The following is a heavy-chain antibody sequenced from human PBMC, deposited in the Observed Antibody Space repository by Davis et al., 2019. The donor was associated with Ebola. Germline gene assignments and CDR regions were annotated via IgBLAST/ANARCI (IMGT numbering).Heavy chain of an antibody. CDR1: GGSISSYY. V-gene: IGHV4-59*08. Sequence: SETLSLTCTVSGGSISSYYWSWIRQPPGKGLEWIGYIYYSGSTNYSPSLKSRVTISVDTSKNQFSLKLTSVTAADTAVYYCARQSTWIQLWRAGDWFDPWGQGTLVTVSS. CDR2: IYYSGST. D-gene: IGHD5-18*01. J-gene: IGHJ5*02. CDR3: ARQSTWIQLWRAGDWFDP.